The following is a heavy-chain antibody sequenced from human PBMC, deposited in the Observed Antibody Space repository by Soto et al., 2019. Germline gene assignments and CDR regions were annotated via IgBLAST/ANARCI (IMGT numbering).Heavy chain of an antibody. D-gene: IGHD4-17*01. J-gene: IGHJ4*02. CDR2: INHSGNT. CDR3: ARIRRGPPHYGDLAYYFDY. V-gene: IGHV4-34*01. CDR1: GASLSDNY. Sequence: SETLSLTCAVYGASLSDNYCNWLRQPPGKGLEWIGEINHSGNTNYNPSLRSRVTISIDTSKNQLSLNLRSVSAADTAVYYCARIRRGPPHYGDLAYYFDYWGQGTLVTVSS.